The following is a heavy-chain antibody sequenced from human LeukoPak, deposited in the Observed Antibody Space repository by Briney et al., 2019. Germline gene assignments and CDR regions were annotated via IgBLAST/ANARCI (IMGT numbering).Heavy chain of an antibody. V-gene: IGHV3-7*01. CDR1: GFTFSSYW. CDR2: IKQDGSEK. J-gene: IGHJ5*02. D-gene: IGHD3-3*01. Sequence: GGSLRLSCEASGFTFSSYWMSWVRQPPGKGLEWVANIKQDGSEKYYVDSVKGRFTISRDNAKNSLYLQMNSLRVEDTAVYYCARGQRPTYGRFLEWLSKGAWFDPWGQGTLVTVSS. CDR3: ARGQRPTYGRFLEWLSKGAWFDP.